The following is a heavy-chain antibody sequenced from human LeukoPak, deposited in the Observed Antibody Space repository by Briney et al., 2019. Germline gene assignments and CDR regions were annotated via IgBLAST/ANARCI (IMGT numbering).Heavy chain of an antibody. D-gene: IGHD6-19*01. J-gene: IGHJ2*01. CDR2: INHSGST. Sequence: SETLSLTCAVYGGSFSGYYWSWIRQPPRKGLEWIGEINHSGSTNYNPSLKSRLTISVDTHKNQFSLKLSSVTAADTAVYYCARGRGPRGCYARYFDLSGRGTLVSVSS. V-gene: IGHV4-34*01. CDR1: GGSFSGYY. CDR3: ARGRGPRGCYARYFDL.